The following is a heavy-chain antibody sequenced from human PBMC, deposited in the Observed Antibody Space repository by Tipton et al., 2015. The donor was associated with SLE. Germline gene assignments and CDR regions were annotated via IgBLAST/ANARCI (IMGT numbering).Heavy chain of an antibody. D-gene: IGHD1-26*01. Sequence: SLRLSCAASGFSLTRHAMHWVRQAPGKGPEWVAVFWYPGSNKYYADSVKGRFTISRDNSKNTLHLQMDSLRAEDTAIYFCAREPWNSGSFDLWGQGTPVTVSS. CDR3: AREPWNSGSFDL. CDR2: FWYPGSNK. V-gene: IGHV3-33*01. CDR1: GFSLTRHA. J-gene: IGHJ4*02.